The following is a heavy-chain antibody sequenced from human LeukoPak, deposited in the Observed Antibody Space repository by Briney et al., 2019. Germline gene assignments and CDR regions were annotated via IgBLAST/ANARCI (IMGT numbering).Heavy chain of an antibody. D-gene: IGHD6-13*01. CDR3: ARDTGSSWTNWFDP. Sequence: SETLSLTCTVSGGSISSGSYYWSWIRQPAGKGLEWIGRIYTSGNTNYNPSLKSRVTISVDTSNNQFSLKLTSVTAADTAVYYCARDTGSSWTNWFDPWGQGTLVTVSS. V-gene: IGHV4-61*02. CDR2: IYTSGNT. CDR1: GGSISSGSYY. J-gene: IGHJ5*02.